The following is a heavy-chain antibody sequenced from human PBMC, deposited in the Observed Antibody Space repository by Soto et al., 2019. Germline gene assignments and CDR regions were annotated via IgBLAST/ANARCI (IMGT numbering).Heavy chain of an antibody. J-gene: IGHJ4*02. V-gene: IGHV1-69*12. Sequence: QVQLVQSGAEVKKPGSSVKVSCKASGGTFSSYAISWVRQAPGHGLEWMGGIIPIFVTANYAQKFQGRVTITADESTSTAYMELSSLRSEDTAVYYCATLLHGGKGVGRDYWGQGTLVTVSS. CDR2: IIPIFVTA. CDR3: ATLLHGGKGVGRDY. CDR1: GGTFSSYA. D-gene: IGHD1-26*01.